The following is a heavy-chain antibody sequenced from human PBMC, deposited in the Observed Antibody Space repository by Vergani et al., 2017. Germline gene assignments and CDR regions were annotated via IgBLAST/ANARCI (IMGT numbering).Heavy chain of an antibody. J-gene: IGHJ4*02. V-gene: IGHV3-48*01. CDR3: ARDQIVVVPAAESATDY. D-gene: IGHD2-2*01. Sequence: EVQLVESGGGLVQPGGSLRLSCAASGFTFSSYSMNWVRQAPGKGLEWVSYISSSSSTIYYADSEKGRFTISRDNAENSLYLQMNSLRAEDTAVYYWARDQIVVVPAAESATDYWGQGTLVTVSS. CDR1: GFTFSSYS. CDR2: ISSSSSTI.